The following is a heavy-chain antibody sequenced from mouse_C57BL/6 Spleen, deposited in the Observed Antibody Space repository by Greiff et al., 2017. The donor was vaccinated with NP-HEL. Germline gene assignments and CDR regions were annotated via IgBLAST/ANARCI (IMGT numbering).Heavy chain of an antibody. J-gene: IGHJ4*01. CDR1: GFTFSSYG. CDR3: ARHSGGYAMDY. Sequence: EVKLQESGGDLVKPGGSLKLSCAASGFTFSSYGMSWVRQTPDKRLEWVATISSGGSYTYYPDSVKGRFTISRDNAKNTLYLQMSSLKSEDTAMYYCARHSGGYAMDYWGQGTSVTVSS. D-gene: IGHD3-1*01. CDR2: ISSGGSYT. V-gene: IGHV5-6*01.